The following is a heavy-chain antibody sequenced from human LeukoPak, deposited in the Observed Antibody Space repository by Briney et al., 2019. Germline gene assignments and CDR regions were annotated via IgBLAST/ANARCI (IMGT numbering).Heavy chain of an antibody. J-gene: IGHJ4*02. CDR3: AKDHYGYSSGPVDY. V-gene: IGHV3-23*01. CDR2: TRGSGGST. CDR1: GFTFSSYA. D-gene: IGHD6-19*01. Sequence: GGSLRLSCAASGFTFSSYAMSWVRQAPGKGLEWVSATRGSGGSTYYADSVKGRFTISRDNSKNTLYLQMNSLRVEDTAVYYCAKDHYGYSSGPVDYWGQGTLVTVSS.